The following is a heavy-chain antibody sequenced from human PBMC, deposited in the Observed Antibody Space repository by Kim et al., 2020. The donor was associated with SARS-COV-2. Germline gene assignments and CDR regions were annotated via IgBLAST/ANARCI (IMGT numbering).Heavy chain of an antibody. CDR1: GGSISSGGYY. CDR3: ARAPGQWLAGGDYWFDP. D-gene: IGHD6-19*01. Sequence: SETLSLTCTVSGGSISSGGYYWSWIRQHPGKGLEWIGYIYYSGSTYYNPSLKSRVTISVDTSKNQFSLKRSSVTAADTSVYYCARAPGQWLAGGDYWFDPWGQGTLVTVSS. V-gene: IGHV4-31*03. CDR2: IYYSGST. J-gene: IGHJ5*02.